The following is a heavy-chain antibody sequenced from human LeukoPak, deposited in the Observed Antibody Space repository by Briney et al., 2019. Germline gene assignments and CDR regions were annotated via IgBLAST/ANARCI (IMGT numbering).Heavy chain of an antibody. D-gene: IGHD6-13*01. CDR1: GYTFTSYY. Sequence: ASVKVSCTASGYTFTSYYMHWVRQAPGQGLEWMGIINPSGGSTSYAQKFQGRVTMTEDTSTDTAYMELSSLRSEDTAVYYCATRPYSSSWYSRWFDPWGQGTLVTVSS. V-gene: IGHV1-46*01. J-gene: IGHJ5*02. CDR2: INPSGGST. CDR3: ATRPYSSSWYSRWFDP.